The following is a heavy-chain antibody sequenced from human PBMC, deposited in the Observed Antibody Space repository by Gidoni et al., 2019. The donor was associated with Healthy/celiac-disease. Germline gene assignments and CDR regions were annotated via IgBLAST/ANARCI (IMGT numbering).Heavy chain of an antibody. CDR2: IYYSGST. V-gene: IGHV4-39*01. D-gene: IGHD3-3*01. J-gene: IGHJ4*02. CDR1: GCSLSSSSYY. Sequence: QLQLQESGPGLVKPSETLSLTCTVSGCSLSSSSYYWGWIRQPPGKGLEWIGSIYYSGSTYYNPSLKSRVTISVDTSKNQFSLKLSAVTAADTAVYYCARHARRGTIFGVAPQQSDYWGKGTLVTVSS. CDR3: ARHARRGTIFGVAPQQSDY.